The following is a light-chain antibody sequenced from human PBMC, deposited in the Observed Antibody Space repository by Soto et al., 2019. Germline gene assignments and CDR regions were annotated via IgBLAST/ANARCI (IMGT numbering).Light chain of an antibody. Sequence: EIGLTQSPGTLSLSPGERDTLSCRASQSVSSSYLAWYQQKPGQAPRLLIYGASSRATGIPDRISDSGSGTDFTLTISRLEPEDFAVYYCQQYGSSPLTFGQGTKVEIK. J-gene: IGKJ1*01. CDR3: QQYGSSPLT. V-gene: IGKV3-20*01. CDR1: QSVSSSY. CDR2: GAS.